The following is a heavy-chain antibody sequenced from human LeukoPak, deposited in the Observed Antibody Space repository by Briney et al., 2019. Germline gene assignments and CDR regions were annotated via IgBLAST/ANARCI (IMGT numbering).Heavy chain of an antibody. CDR3: ARTDSSSWPPPLDY. D-gene: IGHD6-13*01. Sequence: GSLRLSCAASGFTFDDYTMYWVRQTPGKGLEWVSLISWDSGSTSYADSVKGRFTISRDNSKNSLYLQMNSLRTEDTALYYCARTDSSSWPPPLDYWGQGTLVTVSS. CDR2: ISWDSGST. J-gene: IGHJ4*02. CDR1: GFTFDDYT. V-gene: IGHV3-43*01.